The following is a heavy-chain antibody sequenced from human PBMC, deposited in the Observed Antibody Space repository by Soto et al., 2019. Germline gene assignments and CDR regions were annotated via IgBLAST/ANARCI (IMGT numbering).Heavy chain of an antibody. CDR3: AKVRDDHSYFFDY. J-gene: IGHJ4*02. D-gene: IGHD6-6*01. CDR1: GGSISGYY. Sequence: SETLSLTCTVSGGSISGYYWSWIRQPPGKGLEWIGYIYYSGSTTYNPSLKSPVTISVDTSRNQFSLKLSSVTAADTAVYYCAKVRDDHSYFFDYWGQRILVTVSS. V-gene: IGHV4-59*01. CDR2: IYYSGST.